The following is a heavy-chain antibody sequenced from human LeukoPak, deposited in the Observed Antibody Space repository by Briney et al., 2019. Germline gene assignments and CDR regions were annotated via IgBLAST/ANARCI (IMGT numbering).Heavy chain of an antibody. V-gene: IGHV3-48*03. J-gene: IGHJ1*01. CDR2: ISSSGSTI. CDR3: AREITTSFQH. CDR1: GFTFSIYE. D-gene: IGHD3-22*01. Sequence: QSGGSLRLSCEASGFTFSIYEVNWVRQAPGKGLEWVSYISSSGSTIHYADSVKGRFTISRDNAKNSLYLQMNSLRAEDTAVYYCAREITTSFQHWGQGTLVTVSS.